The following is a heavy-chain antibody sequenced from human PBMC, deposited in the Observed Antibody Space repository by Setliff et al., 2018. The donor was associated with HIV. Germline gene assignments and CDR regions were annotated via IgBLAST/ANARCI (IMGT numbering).Heavy chain of an antibody. CDR3: ARESVISDAKIDF. J-gene: IGHJ2*01. D-gene: IGHD3-22*01. CDR1: GYTFTDYY. Sequence: ASVKVSCKTSGYTFTDYYIHWVRQAPGHGLEWMGWINPNSGVTNYAQKFQGRVTMTRDMSIATVYMEVNRLTSDDTAMYYCARESVISDAKIDFWGRGTLVTISS. V-gene: IGHV1-2*02. CDR2: INPNSGVT.